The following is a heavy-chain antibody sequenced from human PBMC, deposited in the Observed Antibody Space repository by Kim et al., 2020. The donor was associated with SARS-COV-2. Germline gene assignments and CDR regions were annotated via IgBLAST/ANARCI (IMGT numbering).Heavy chain of an antibody. CDR2: ISSSSSYI. J-gene: IGHJ4*02. V-gene: IGHV3-21*01. CDR1: GFTFSSYS. CDR3: AREDGYYYGSGSKTVDY. Sequence: GGSLRLSCAASGFTFSSYSMNWVRQAPVKGMEWVSSISSSSSYIYYADSVKGRFTISRDNAKNSLYLQMNSLRAEDTSVYYCAREDGYYYGSGSKTVDYWGQGTLVTVSS. D-gene: IGHD3-10*01.